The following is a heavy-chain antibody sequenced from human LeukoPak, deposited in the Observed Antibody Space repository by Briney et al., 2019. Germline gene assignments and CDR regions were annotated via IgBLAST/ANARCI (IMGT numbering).Heavy chain of an antibody. D-gene: IGHD3-22*01. CDR1: GFTFSSYS. Sequence: GGSLRLSCAASGFTFSSYSMNWVRQAPGKGLEWVSSISSSSSYIYYADSVKGRFTISRDNAKNSLYLQMNSLRAEDTAVYYCARDYVDITMTVVPFDYWGQGTLVTVSS. V-gene: IGHV3-21*01. CDR3: ARDYVDITMTVVPFDY. J-gene: IGHJ4*02. CDR2: ISSSSSYI.